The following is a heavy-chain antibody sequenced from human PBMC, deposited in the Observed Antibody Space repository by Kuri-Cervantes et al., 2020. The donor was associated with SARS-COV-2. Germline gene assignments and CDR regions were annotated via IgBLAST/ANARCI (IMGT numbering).Heavy chain of an antibody. D-gene: IGHD2-2*02. CDR1: GYSSTSYW. CDR3: ARRTRYCSSTSCDIGAFDI. CDR2: IYPGDSDT. J-gene: IGHJ3*02. Sequence: KVSCKGSGYSSTSYWIGWVRQMPGKGLEWMGIIYPGDSDTRYSPSFQGQVTISADKSISTAYLQWSSLKASDTAMYYCARRTRYCSSTSCDIGAFDIWDQGTMVTVSS. V-gene: IGHV5-51*01.